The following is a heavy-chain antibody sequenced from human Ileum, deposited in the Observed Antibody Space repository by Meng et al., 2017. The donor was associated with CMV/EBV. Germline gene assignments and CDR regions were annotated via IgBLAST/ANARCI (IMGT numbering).Heavy chain of an antibody. Sequence: QMRLEHVCTGFGTPWESIALTCRVSGGSLRCIDWSWGGLRQAPGRGVAWIGCMSYSGDSNYQPSLNSRFNMSINTSTNQFSLGLTSVTASDTAVYYCAVFGGGWDLPWGQGTLVTVSS. CDR3: AVFGGGWDLP. J-gene: IGHJ5*02. D-gene: IGHD3-16*01. V-gene: IGHV4-39*07. CDR1: GGSLRCIDWS. CDR2: MSYSGDS.